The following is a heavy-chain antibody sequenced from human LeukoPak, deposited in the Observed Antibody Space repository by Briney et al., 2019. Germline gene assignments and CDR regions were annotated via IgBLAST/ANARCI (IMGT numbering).Heavy chain of an antibody. CDR3: ARSSERKYYFDY. CDR1: GFTFSSYA. J-gene: IGHJ4*02. CDR2: IYSGGTT. D-gene: IGHD3-22*01. Sequence: GGSLRLSCAASGFTFSSYAMSWLRQAPGKGLEWVSLIYSGGTTYYADSVKGRFTISRDNSKNTLYLQMSSLRAEDTAVYYCARSSERKYYFDYWGQGTLVTVSS. V-gene: IGHV3-53*01.